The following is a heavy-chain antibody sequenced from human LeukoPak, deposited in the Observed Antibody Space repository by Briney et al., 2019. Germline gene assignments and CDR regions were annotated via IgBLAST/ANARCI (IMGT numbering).Heavy chain of an antibody. CDR2: IIPILGIA. CDR1: GGTFSIYA. Sequence: SVTVSCKASGGTFSIYAISWVRQAPGQGLEWMGRIIPILGIANYAQKFQGRVTITADKSTSTAYMELSSLRSEDTAVYYCARSLSSGASYAFDIWGQGTMVTVSS. CDR3: ARSLSSGASYAFDI. D-gene: IGHD3-22*01. J-gene: IGHJ3*02. V-gene: IGHV1-69*04.